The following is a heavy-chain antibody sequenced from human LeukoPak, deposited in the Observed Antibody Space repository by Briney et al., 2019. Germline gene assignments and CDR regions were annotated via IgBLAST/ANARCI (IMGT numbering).Heavy chain of an antibody. CDR3: ARHLKRSHAFGI. D-gene: IGHD3-3*02. J-gene: IGHJ3*02. CDR1: GYSISSGYY. CDR2: IYNSGST. V-gene: IGHV4-38-2*01. Sequence: SETLSLTCAVSGYSISSGYYWGWIRQPPGKGLEWFGSIYNSGSTYYNPSLKSRVTISVDTSKNQFSLKLSSVTAADTAVYYCARHLKRSHAFGIWGQGTMVTVSS.